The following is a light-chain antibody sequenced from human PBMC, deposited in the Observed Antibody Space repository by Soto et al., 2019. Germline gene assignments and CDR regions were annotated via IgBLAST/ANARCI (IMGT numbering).Light chain of an antibody. CDR2: EVS. V-gene: IGLV2-23*02. CDR1: SSDVGSNNL. J-gene: IGLJ1*01. CDR3: CSYAGSSTYV. Sequence: QSALTQPASVSGSPGQSITISCTGTSSDVGSNNLVSWYQQHPGKAPKLMIYEVSKRPSAVSNRFTGSKSGNTASLTFSWFQFEDEADYYCCSYAGSSTYVFGTGTKVTVL.